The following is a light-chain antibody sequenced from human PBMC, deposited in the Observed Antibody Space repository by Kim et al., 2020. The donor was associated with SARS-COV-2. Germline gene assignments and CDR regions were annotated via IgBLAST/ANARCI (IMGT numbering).Light chain of an antibody. CDR1: QTARTH. J-gene: IGKJ2*01. Sequence: SVSPGQRATLSCRASQTARTHLAWYQQKSGQAPRLLIYGASGRAAGIPSRFSGSGSGTEFTLTVSSLQSEDIAIYFCQHYYTWPYTFGQGTKLEI. CDR3: QHYYTWPYT. CDR2: GAS. V-gene: IGKV3D-15*01.